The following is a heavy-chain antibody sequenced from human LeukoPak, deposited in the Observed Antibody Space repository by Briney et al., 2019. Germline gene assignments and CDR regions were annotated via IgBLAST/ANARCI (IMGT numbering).Heavy chain of an antibody. CDR3: ARVVLYYDSSGYLGY. J-gene: IGHJ4*02. CDR1: GYTFTGYY. CDR2: INPNSGGT. D-gene: IGHD3-22*01. Sequence: ASVKVSCKXSGYTFTGYYMHWVRQAPGQGLEWMGWINPNSGGTNYAQKFQGRVTMTRDTSISTAYMELSRLRSDDTAVYYCARVVLYYDSSGYLGYWGQGTLVTVSS. V-gene: IGHV1-2*02.